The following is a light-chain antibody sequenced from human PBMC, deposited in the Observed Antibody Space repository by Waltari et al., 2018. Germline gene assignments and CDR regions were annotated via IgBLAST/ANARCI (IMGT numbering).Light chain of an antibody. Sequence: DVVMTQSPLSLPVTLGQPASISCRSSQSLVHSDGNTYLNWFQQRPGQSPRRLIYKVSNRDSGVPDRFSGSGSGTDFTLKISRVEAEDVGVYYCMQTLQTPLTFGGGTKVEI. CDR1: QSLVHSDGNTY. J-gene: IGKJ4*01. CDR2: KVS. V-gene: IGKV2-30*02. CDR3: MQTLQTPLT.